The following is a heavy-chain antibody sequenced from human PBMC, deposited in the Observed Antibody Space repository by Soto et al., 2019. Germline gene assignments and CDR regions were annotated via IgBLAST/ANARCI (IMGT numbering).Heavy chain of an antibody. Sequence: GASVKVSCKASGYTFTGYYMHWVRQAPGQGLEWMGWINPNSGGTNYAQKFQGWVTMTRDTSISTAYMELSRLRSDDTAVYYCAREKQPLSNYYYGMDVWGQGTTVTVSS. V-gene: IGHV1-2*04. CDR1: GYTFTGYY. CDR3: AREKQPLSNYYYGMDV. J-gene: IGHJ6*02. CDR2: INPNSGGT. D-gene: IGHD3-3*02.